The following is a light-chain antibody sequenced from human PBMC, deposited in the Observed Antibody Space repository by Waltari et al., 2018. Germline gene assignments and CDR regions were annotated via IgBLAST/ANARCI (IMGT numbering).Light chain of an antibody. V-gene: IGKV1-12*01. J-gene: IGKJ3*01. CDR2: GAS. CDR1: QGISNW. CDR3: QQASSFPIT. Sequence: DIQMTQSPSSVSASVGDRVTITCRASQGISNWLAWYQQKPGKAPKLLIYGASSLQTGVPEMFSGSGSGTEFTLTISSLQPEDFATYYCQQASSFPITFGPGTKVEIK.